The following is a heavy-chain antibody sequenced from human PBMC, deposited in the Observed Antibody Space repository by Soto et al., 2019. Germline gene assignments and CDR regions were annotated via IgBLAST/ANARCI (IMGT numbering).Heavy chain of an antibody. CDR1: GYTLTELS. D-gene: IGHD3-9*01. CDR2: FDPEDGET. Sequence: ASVKVSCKVSGYTLTELSMHWVRQAPGKGLEWMGGFDPEDGETIYAQKFQGRVTMTEVTSTETAYMELRSLRSEDTAVYYCATQNYDILTGYYKYYYYGMDVWGQGTTVTVSS. V-gene: IGHV1-24*01. CDR3: ATQNYDILTGYYKYYYYGMDV. J-gene: IGHJ6*02.